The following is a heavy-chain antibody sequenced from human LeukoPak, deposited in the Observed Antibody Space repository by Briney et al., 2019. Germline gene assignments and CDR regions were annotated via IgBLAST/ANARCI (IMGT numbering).Heavy chain of an antibody. J-gene: IGHJ4*02. Sequence: GGSLRLSCAASGFTFSSYAMSWVRQAPGKGLEWVSAISGSGGSTYYADSVKGRFTISRDNSKNTLYLQMNSLRAKDTAVYYCAKRPNYYDSSGSGYYFDYWGQGTLVTVSS. D-gene: IGHD3-22*01. CDR3: AKRPNYYDSSGSGYYFDY. V-gene: IGHV3-23*01. CDR1: GFTFSSYA. CDR2: ISGSGGST.